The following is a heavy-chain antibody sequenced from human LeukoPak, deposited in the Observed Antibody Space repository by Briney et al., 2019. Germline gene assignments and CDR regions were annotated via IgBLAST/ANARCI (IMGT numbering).Heavy chain of an antibody. J-gene: IGHJ3*02. V-gene: IGHV3-48*03. CDR1: GFTFSSYE. D-gene: IGHD6-6*01. CDR3: AKDLREYSSSPRNAFDI. Sequence: HPGGSLRLSCAASGFTFSSYEMNWVRQAPGKGLEWVSYISSSGSTIYYADSVKGRFTISRDNSKNTLYLQMNSLRAEDTAVYYCAKDLREYSSSPRNAFDIWGQGTMVTVSS. CDR2: ISSSGSTI.